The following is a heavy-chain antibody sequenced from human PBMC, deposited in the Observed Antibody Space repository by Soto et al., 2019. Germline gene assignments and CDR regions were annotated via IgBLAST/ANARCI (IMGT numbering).Heavy chain of an antibody. Sequence: EVQLLESGGGLVQPGGSLRLSCAASGFTFSSYAMTWVRQAPGKGLEWVSTISGSGATTHYADSVKGRFTISRDNSKNTLCLQMNSPRAEDTAVYYCAKDWVYCSGGSCPRPFDYWGQGTLVTVSS. CDR1: GFTFSSYA. D-gene: IGHD2-15*01. J-gene: IGHJ4*02. CDR2: ISGSGATT. V-gene: IGHV3-23*01. CDR3: AKDWVYCSGGSCPRPFDY.